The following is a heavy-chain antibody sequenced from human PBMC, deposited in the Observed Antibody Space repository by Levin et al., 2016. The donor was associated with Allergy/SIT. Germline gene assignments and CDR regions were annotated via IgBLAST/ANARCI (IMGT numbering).Heavy chain of an antibody. CDR2: ISSSSSYI. D-gene: IGHD3-3*01. V-gene: IGHV3-21*01. J-gene: IGHJ6*02. CDR1: GFTFSSYS. Sequence: GESLKISCAASGFTFSSYSMNWVRQAPGKGLEWVSSISSSSSYIYYADSVKGRFTISRDNAKNSLYLQMNSLRAEDTAVYYCARDRYDFWSGYYPFYYYYGMDVWGQGTTVTVSS. CDR3: ARDRYDFWSGYYPFYYYYGMDV.